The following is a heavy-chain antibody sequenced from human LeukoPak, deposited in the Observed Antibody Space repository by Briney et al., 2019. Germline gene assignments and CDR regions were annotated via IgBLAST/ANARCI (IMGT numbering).Heavy chain of an antibody. CDR1: GGSISSYY. CDR3: ASLGTGYFDY. V-gene: IGHV4-59*08. J-gene: IGHJ4*02. CDR2: IYYSGST. D-gene: IGHD1-1*01. Sequence: SETLSLTCTVSGGSISSYYWNWVRQPPGKGLEWIAYIYYSGSTSYNPSLKSRVTISVDTSKNQFSLKLSSVTAADTAVYYCASLGTGYFDYWGQGTLAIVSS.